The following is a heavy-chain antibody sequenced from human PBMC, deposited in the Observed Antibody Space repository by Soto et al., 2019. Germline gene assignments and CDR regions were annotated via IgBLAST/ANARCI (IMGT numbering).Heavy chain of an antibody. V-gene: IGHV3-11*01. CDR3: AREGDSGYAFDS. CDR2: ISTSGSTI. D-gene: IGHD5-12*01. Sequence: QVQLVESGGGLVKPGGSLRLSCAASGFTFSDSFMTWIRQAPGKGLEWVSYISTSGSTIHYADSVKGRFTISRDNAKNSLYLQMNSLRDEDTALYYCAREGDSGYAFDSWGQGTLVTVSS. J-gene: IGHJ4*02. CDR1: GFTFSDSF.